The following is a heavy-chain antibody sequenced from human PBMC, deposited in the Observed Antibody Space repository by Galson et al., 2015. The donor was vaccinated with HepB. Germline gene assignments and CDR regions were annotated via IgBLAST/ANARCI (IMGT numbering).Heavy chain of an antibody. Sequence: SLRLSCAASGFTFSSYAMTWVRQAPGKGLEWVSAISGSGGSTYYADSVKGRFTISRDNSKNTLYLQMNSLRAEDTAAYYCAKVSYNWKYVGDAFEIWGQGTMVTVSS. CDR1: GFTFSSYA. J-gene: IGHJ3*02. D-gene: IGHD1-20*01. V-gene: IGHV3-23*01. CDR3: AKVSYNWKYVGDAFEI. CDR2: ISGSGGST.